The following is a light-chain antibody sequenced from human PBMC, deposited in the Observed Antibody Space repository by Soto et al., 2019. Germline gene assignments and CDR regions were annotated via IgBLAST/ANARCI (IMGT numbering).Light chain of an antibody. V-gene: IGLV1-51*01. Sequence: QSVLTQPPSVSAAPGQKVTISCSGSSSNIGGNSVSWYQQLPGTAPKLLIYDDNKRPSGIPDRFSGSTSGTSATLGITGFXTGDEADYYCGSWDSSLSAYVFGTGTKVTV. CDR1: SSNIGGNS. J-gene: IGLJ1*01. CDR3: GSWDSSLSAYV. CDR2: DDN.